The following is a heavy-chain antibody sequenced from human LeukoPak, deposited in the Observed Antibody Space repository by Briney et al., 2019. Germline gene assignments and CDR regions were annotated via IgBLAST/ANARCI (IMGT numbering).Heavy chain of an antibody. CDR3: ARGSKGCSPYWYFDL. Sequence: SQTLSLTCAISGDSVSSNSATWNWIRQSPSRGLEWLGRTYYRSKWYNDYSASVKSRITINPDTSKNQLSLHLNSVTAEDTAVYYCARGSKGCSPYWYFDLWGRGTLVTVSS. CDR1: GDSVSSNSAT. D-gene: IGHD2-15*01. V-gene: IGHV6-1*01. CDR2: TYYRSKWYN. J-gene: IGHJ2*01.